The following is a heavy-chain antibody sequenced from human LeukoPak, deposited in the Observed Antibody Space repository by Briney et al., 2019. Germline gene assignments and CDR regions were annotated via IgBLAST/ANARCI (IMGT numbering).Heavy chain of an antibody. V-gene: IGHV3-21*01. CDR3: AKGRDSNGSFFDY. D-gene: IGHD6-19*01. CDR1: GFTFSSYS. Sequence: PGGSLRLSCAASGFTFSSYSMNWVRQAPGKGLEWVSSISSSSSYIYYADSVEGRFTISRDNAKNSLYLQMNSLRAEDTAVYYCAKGRDSNGSFFDYWGQGTLVTVSS. CDR2: ISSSSSYI. J-gene: IGHJ4*02.